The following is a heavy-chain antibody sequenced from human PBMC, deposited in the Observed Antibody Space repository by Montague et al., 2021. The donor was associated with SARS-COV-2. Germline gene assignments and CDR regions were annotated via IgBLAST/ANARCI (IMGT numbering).Heavy chain of an antibody. J-gene: IGHJ5*02. V-gene: IGHV4-39*01. Sequence: SETLSLTCTVSGGSISSSSNYWGWIRQPPGKGLEWIGSIDYSGXTXYXXXXKXRVTISVDTSKNQFSLKLNSVTAADTAVYYCARLVWFGGLSSENWFDPWGQGTLVTVSS. CDR1: GGSISSSSNY. CDR2: IDYSGXT. D-gene: IGHD3-10*01. CDR3: ARLVWFGGLSSENWFDP.